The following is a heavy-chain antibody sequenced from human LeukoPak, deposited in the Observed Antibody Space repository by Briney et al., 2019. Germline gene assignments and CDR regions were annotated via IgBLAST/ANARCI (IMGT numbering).Heavy chain of an antibody. Sequence: ASVKVSRKASGGTFSSYAISWVRQAPGQGLEWMGGIIPIFGTANYAQKFQGRVTITADESTSTAYMELSSLRSEDTAVYYCARDGEGSSGDNYYFDYWGQGTLVTVSS. CDR3: ARDGEGSSGDNYYFDY. V-gene: IGHV1-69*01. J-gene: IGHJ4*02. D-gene: IGHD6-19*01. CDR2: IIPIFGTA. CDR1: GGTFSSYA.